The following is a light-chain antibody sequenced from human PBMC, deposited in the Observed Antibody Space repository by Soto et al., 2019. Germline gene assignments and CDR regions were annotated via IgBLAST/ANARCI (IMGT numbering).Light chain of an antibody. J-gene: IGKJ1*01. CDR2: DIS. CDR3: QQSYSTPPT. CDR1: QSISDW. Sequence: DIQITQSPSTLSSFLLDIVTITCRASQSISDWLAWYQQKPGKAPKLLIYDISNLEIGVPSRFSGSGSGTDFTLTISSLQPEDFATYYCQQSYSTPPTFGQGTKVDIK. V-gene: IGKV1-39*01.